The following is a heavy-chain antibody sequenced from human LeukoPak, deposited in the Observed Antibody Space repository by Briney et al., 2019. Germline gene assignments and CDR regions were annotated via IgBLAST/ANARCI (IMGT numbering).Heavy chain of an antibody. J-gene: IGHJ5*02. CDR1: GGSISSYY. D-gene: IGHD6-13*01. Sequence: PSETLSLTCTVSGGSISSYYWSWIRQPPGKGLEWIGYIYYSGSTNYNPSLKSRVTVSVDTSKNQFSLKLSSVTAADTAVYYCARDLRSSSWGRGNWFDPWGQGTLVTVSS. V-gene: IGHV4-59*01. CDR2: IYYSGST. CDR3: ARDLRSSSWGRGNWFDP.